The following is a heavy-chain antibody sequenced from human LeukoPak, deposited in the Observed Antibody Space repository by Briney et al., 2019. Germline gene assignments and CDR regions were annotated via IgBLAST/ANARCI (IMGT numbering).Heavy chain of an antibody. J-gene: IGHJ4*02. Sequence: SETLSLTCTVSGGSMNSNYWSWIRQPAGKGMQWIGRMFARGSTDYNPSLKSRVIMSVDTSKNLLFLRLTSVTAADTAVYYCAREKSDGYNFDSWGQGTLVAVSS. D-gene: IGHD5-24*01. V-gene: IGHV4-4*07. CDR2: MFARGST. CDR1: GGSMNSNY. CDR3: AREKSDGYNFDS.